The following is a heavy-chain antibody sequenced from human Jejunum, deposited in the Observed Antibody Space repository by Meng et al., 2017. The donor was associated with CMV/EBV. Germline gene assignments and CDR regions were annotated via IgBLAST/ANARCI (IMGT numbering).Heavy chain of an antibody. CDR2: INPDTGDT. D-gene: IGHD3-10*01. CDR1: DYY. Sequence: DYYIHWVRQAHGQGLVWMGWINPDTGDTKYAQKFQGRVTITRDTSINTAHMELTRQTSGDTAMYYCAKHLSPLYGSRNYYNDFFDPWGQGTLVTVSS. CDR3: AKHLSPLYGSRNYYNDFFDP. V-gene: IGHV1-2*02. J-gene: IGHJ5*02.